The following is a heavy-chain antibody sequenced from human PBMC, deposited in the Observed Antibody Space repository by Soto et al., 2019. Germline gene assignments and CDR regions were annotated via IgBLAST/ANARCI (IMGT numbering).Heavy chain of an antibody. V-gene: IGHV6-1*01. CDR2: TYYRSKWYN. J-gene: IGHJ4*02. Sequence: SQTLSLTCAISGDSVSSKSAAWNWIRQSPSRGLEWLGRTYYRSKWYNDYAVSVKSRITINPDTSKNQFSLQLNSVTPEDTAVYYCARDPGGDSSSWTGDFDYWGQETLVTVSS. CDR1: GDSVSSKSAA. D-gene: IGHD6-13*01. CDR3: ARDPGGDSSSWTGDFDY.